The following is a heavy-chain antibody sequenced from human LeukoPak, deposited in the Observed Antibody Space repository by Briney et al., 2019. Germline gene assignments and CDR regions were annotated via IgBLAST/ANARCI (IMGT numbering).Heavy chain of an antibody. D-gene: IGHD3-22*01. CDR3: ARAPSEIGGYYPEYFRH. CDR2: IKSDGST. V-gene: IGHV3-74*01. Sequence: QPGGSVRLSCAASGFTFSTYWMHWVRQAPGKGLVWVSRIKSDGSTNYADSVKGRFNISRDNAKNTVSLQMNSLRPEDTGVYYCARAPSEIGGYYPEYFRHWGQGTLVTVSS. J-gene: IGHJ1*01. CDR1: GFTFSTYW.